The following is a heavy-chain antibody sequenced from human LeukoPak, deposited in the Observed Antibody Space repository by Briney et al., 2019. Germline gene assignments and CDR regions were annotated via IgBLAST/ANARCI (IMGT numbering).Heavy chain of an antibody. D-gene: IGHD3-16*01. CDR3: ARANIMITFGGVLPGGY. V-gene: IGHV1-2*02. J-gene: IGHJ4*02. Sequence: ASVKVSCKASGYTFTGYYMHWVRQAPGQGLEWMGWINPNSGGTNYAQKFQGRVTMTRDTSISTAYMELSRLRSDDTAVYYCARANIMITFGGVLPGGYWGQGSLVTVSS. CDR1: GYTFTGYY. CDR2: INPNSGGT.